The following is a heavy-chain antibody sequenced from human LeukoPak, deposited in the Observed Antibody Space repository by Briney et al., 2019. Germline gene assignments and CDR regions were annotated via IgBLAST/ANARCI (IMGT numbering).Heavy chain of an antibody. V-gene: IGHV3-21*01. D-gene: IGHD2-15*01. J-gene: IGHJ2*01. CDR3: ARFRSLDCSGGICYGSWYFDL. Sequence: PGGSLRLSCAASGFTFSSYSMNWVRQAPGKGLEWVSSISSSSSYIYYADSVKGRFTISRDNAKNSLYLQMNSLRAEDTAVYYCARFRSLDCSGGICYGSWYFDLWGRGTQVTVSS. CDR1: GFTFSSYS. CDR2: ISSSSSYI.